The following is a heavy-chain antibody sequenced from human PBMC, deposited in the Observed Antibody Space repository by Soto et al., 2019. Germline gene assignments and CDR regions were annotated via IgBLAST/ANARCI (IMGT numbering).Heavy chain of an antibody. J-gene: IGHJ4*02. D-gene: IGHD6-13*01. Sequence: PSETLSLTCTVSGGSISSSSYYWGWIRQPPGKGLEWIGTIYYSGRTYYNPSLKSRVTISVDTSKNQFSLKLNSVTAADTAVYYCARRDRIAAAGTTIGLLDYWGQGTLVTVSS. V-gene: IGHV4-39*01. CDR2: IYYSGRT. CDR1: GGSISSSSYY. CDR3: ARRDRIAAAGTTIGLLDY.